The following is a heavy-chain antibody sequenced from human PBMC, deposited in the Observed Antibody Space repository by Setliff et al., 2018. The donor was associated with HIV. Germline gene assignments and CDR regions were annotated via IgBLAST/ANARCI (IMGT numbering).Heavy chain of an antibody. CDR3: ARDSSSTYDY. CDR2: FWHGGDT. J-gene: IGHJ4*02. CDR1: GYSISSGYY. D-gene: IGHD2-2*01. Sequence: SETLSLTCTVSGYSISSGYYWGWIRQPPGKGLEWSGIFWHGGDTYYNPSLKSRVTISIDMSKNQVSLKVTSVTAADTAVYYCARDSSSTYDYWGQGILVTVSS. V-gene: IGHV4-38-2*02.